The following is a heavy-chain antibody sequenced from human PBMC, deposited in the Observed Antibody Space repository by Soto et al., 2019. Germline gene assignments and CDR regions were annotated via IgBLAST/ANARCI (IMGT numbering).Heavy chain of an antibody. CDR3: ARLYGLDAFDI. CDR2: IYYSGST. V-gene: IGHV4-59*01. Sequence: QVQLQESGPGLVKPSETLSLPCTVSGGSISRYYWSWIRQPPGKGLEWLGYIYYSGSTNYNPSLKSRVTISVDTSKNQFSLKLSSVTAADTAVYYCARLYGLDAFDIWGQGTMVTVSS. J-gene: IGHJ3*02. D-gene: IGHD4-17*01. CDR1: GGSISRYY.